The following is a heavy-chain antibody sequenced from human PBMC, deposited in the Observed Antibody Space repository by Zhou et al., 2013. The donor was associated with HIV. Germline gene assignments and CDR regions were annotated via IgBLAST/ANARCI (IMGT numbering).Heavy chain of an antibody. V-gene: IGHV1-46*01. CDR3: ARWISGWYYFDY. Sequence: QVQLLQSGAEVKKPGASVKVSCKASGYTFTGYYMHWVRQAPGQGLEYMGIINPSGGGTRFAQKFQGRVTVTRDTSTSTAYMELSSLRSDDTAVYYCARWISGWYYFDYWGQGTLVTVSS. D-gene: IGHD6-19*01. J-gene: IGHJ4*02. CDR2: INPSGGGT. CDR1: GYTFTGYY.